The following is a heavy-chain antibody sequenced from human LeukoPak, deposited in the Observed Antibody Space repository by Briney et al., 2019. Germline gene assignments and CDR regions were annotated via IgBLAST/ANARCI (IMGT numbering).Heavy chain of an antibody. Sequence: PSETLSLTCTVSGGSISSYYWSWIRQPPGKGLEWIGYIYYSGSTNYNPSLKSRVTISVDTSKNQFSLKLSSVTAAGTAVYYCARAAAGHGGYYYYYYMDVWGKGTTVTVSS. CDR2: IYYSGST. CDR3: ARAAAGHGGYYYYYYMDV. D-gene: IGHD6-13*01. V-gene: IGHV4-59*01. CDR1: GGSISSYY. J-gene: IGHJ6*03.